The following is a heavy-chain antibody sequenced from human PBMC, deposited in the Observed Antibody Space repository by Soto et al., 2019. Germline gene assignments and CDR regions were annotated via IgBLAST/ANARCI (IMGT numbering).Heavy chain of an antibody. CDR1: GFNFRTYG. CDR2: IWGDGSTK. J-gene: IGHJ3*02. CDR3: ATDGGSRPFDI. V-gene: IGHV3-33*01. Sequence: PRGSLRLSCTASGFNFRTYGMHWVRQPPGKGLEWVAVIWGDGSTKDYPDSVKGRFTISRDNSKNTLYLQMDSLRVEDTAVYYCATDGGSRPFDIWCQGTTVTVS. D-gene: IGHD2-15*01.